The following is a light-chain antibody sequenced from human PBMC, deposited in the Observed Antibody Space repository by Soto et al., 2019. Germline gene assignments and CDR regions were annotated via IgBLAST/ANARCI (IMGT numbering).Light chain of an antibody. CDR3: QQRTNSPPVT. CDR1: QSVGSY. J-gene: IGKJ4*01. CDR2: DAS. Sequence: EIVLTQSPATLSLSLGETATLSCRASQSVGSYLAWYQQKPGQAPRLLIYDASTRATGIPARFSGSGSGTDFTLTISSLEPEEFAVYYCQQRTNSPPVTFGGGTKVEIK. V-gene: IGKV3-11*01.